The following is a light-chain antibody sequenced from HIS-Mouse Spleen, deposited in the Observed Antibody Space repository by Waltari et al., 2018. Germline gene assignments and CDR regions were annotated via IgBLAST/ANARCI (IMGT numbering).Light chain of an antibody. CDR3: SSYTSSSTEV. J-gene: IGLJ2*01. CDR1: SSDVGGFNY. CDR2: DVS. V-gene: IGLV2-14*03. Sequence: QSALTQPAPVSGSPGQSITISCTETSSDVGGFNYVLWYQQHPGKAPKLMIYDVSNRPSGVSNRFSGSKSGNTASLTISGLQAEDEADYYCSSYTSSSTEVFGGGTKLTVL.